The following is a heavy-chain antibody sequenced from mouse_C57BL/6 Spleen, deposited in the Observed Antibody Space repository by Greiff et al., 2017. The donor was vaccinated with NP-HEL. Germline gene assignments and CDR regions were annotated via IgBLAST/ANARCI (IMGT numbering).Heavy chain of an antibody. CDR3: ARERDGYYAMDY. Sequence: EVKLMESGPGLVKPSQSLSLTCSVTGYSITSGYYWNWIRQFPGNKLEWMGYISYDGSNNYNPSLKNRISITRVTSKNQFFLKLNSVTTEDTATYYCARERDGYYAMDYWGQGTSVTVSS. V-gene: IGHV3-6*01. D-gene: IGHD3-3*01. CDR1: GYSITSGYY. CDR2: ISYDGSN. J-gene: IGHJ4*01.